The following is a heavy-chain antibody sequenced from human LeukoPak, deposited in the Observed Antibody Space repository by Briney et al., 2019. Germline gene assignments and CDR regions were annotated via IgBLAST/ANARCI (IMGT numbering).Heavy chain of an antibody. D-gene: IGHD2-2*01. CDR1: GGSISSYY. V-gene: IGHV4-59*08. Sequence: ASETLSLTCTVSGGSISSYYWSWIRQPPGKGLEWIGYIYYSGSTNYNPSPKSRVTISVDTSKNQFSLKLSSVTAADTAVYYCARLGVVPAAMALDNWFDPWGQGTLVTVSS. CDR2: IYYSGST. J-gene: IGHJ5*02. CDR3: ARLGVVPAAMALDNWFDP.